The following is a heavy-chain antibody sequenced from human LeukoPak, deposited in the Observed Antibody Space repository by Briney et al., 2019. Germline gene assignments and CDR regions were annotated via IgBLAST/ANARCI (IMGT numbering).Heavy chain of an antibody. Sequence: GGSLRLSCAASGFTFSSYWMHWVRQAPGKGLEWVAVISYDGSNKYYADSVKGRFTISRDNSKNTLYLQMNSLRAEDTAVYYCARDTVSRAFGVVIIGYYMDVWGKGTTVTVSS. CDR2: ISYDGSNK. CDR3: ARDTVSRAFGVVIIGYYMDV. CDR1: GFTFSSYW. J-gene: IGHJ6*03. V-gene: IGHV3-30-3*01. D-gene: IGHD3-3*01.